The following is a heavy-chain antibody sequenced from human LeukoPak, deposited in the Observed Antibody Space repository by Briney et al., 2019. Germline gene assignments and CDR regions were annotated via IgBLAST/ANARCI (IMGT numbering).Heavy chain of an antibody. D-gene: IGHD4-17*01. J-gene: IGHJ4*02. CDR2: ISGSGGST. Sequence: GGSLRLSCAASGFTFSSYAMSWVRQAPGKGLERVSAISGSGGSTYYADSVKGRFTISRDNSKNTLYLQMNSLRAEDTAVYYCAKDGATVTTVGHFDYWGQGTLVTVSS. V-gene: IGHV3-23*01. CDR3: AKDGATVTTVGHFDY. CDR1: GFTFSSYA.